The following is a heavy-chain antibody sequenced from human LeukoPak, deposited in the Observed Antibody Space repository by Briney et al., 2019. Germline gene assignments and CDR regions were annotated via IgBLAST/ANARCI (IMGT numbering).Heavy chain of an antibody. CDR2: ISGYNGNI. Sequence: ASVKVSCKASGYTFSNYDIDWVRQAPGQGLEWMGWISGYNGNINYAQNFQGRVTMTTDTSTSTAYTELRSLRSDDTAVYFCARDPEAAAGHFDYWGQGTLVTVSS. CDR3: ARDPEAAAGHFDY. J-gene: IGHJ4*02. CDR1: GYTFSNYD. D-gene: IGHD6-13*01. V-gene: IGHV1-18*01.